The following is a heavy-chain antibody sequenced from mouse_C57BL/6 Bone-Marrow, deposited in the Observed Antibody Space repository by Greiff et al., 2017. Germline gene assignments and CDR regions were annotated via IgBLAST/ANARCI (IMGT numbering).Heavy chain of an antibody. J-gene: IGHJ3*01. CDR1: GFTFSDYY. Sequence: EVKLMESGGGLVQPGGSLKLSCAASGFTFSDYYMYWVRQTPEKRLEWVAYISNGGGSTYYPDTVKGRFTISRDNAKNTLYLQMSRLKSEDTAMYYCARRLYDYDGAWFAYWGQGTLVTVSA. CDR3: ARRLYDYDGAWFAY. D-gene: IGHD2-4*01. CDR2: ISNGGGST. V-gene: IGHV5-12*01.